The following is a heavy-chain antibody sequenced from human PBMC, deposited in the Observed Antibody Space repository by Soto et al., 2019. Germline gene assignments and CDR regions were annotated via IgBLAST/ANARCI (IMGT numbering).Heavy chain of an antibody. Sequence: GESLKISCRGSGYSLTSHWIGWVRQMPGKGLEWMGIIYPGDSDTRYSPSFQGQVTISADKSISTAYLQWSSLKASDTAMYYCARLSPQIVVVPAAIYYYYYRMDVWGQVTTVTVSS. D-gene: IGHD2-2*01. CDR3: ARLSPQIVVVPAAIYYYYYRMDV. CDR2: IYPGDSDT. V-gene: IGHV5-51*01. J-gene: IGHJ6*02. CDR1: GYSLTSHW.